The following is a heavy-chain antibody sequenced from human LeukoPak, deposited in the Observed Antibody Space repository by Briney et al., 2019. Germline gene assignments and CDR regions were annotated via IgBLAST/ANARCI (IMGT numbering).Heavy chain of an antibody. V-gene: IGHV3-21*01. Sequence: GESLRLSCAASGFTFSRSDMNWVRQAPGKGLEWVSSISGSSSYIYYTDSLKGRFTISRDNAKNSLYLQMNSLRAEDTAVYYCARGSSNVAARNNWFGSWGQGTLVIVSS. CDR1: GFTFSRSD. D-gene: IGHD6-6*01. J-gene: IGHJ5*01. CDR3: ARGSSNVAARNNWFGS. CDR2: ISGSSSYI.